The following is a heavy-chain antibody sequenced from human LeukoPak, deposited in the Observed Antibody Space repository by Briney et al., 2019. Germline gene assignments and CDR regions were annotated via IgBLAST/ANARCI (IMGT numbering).Heavy chain of an antibody. V-gene: IGHV3-23*01. J-gene: IGHJ4*02. CDR3: AKDLLRKEYYFDY. D-gene: IGHD3-16*01. Sequence: GGSLRLSCAASGFTFSSYGMSWVRQAPGKGLERVSAISGSGDSTYYADSVKGRFTISRDNSKNTLYLQMNSLRAEDTAVYYCAKDLLRKEYYFDYWGQGTLVTVSS. CDR2: ISGSGDST. CDR1: GFTFSSYG.